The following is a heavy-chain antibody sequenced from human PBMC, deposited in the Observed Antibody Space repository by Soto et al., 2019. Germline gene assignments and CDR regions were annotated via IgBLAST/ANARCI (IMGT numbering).Heavy chain of an antibody. D-gene: IGHD2-2*01. CDR1: GYTFTSYG. CDR3: ARESIVVVPASDDYYYGTDV. CDR2: ISAYNGNT. J-gene: IGHJ6*02. V-gene: IGHV1-18*01. Sequence: ASVKVSCKASGYTFTSYGISWVRQAPGQGLEWMGWISAYNGNTNYAQKLQGRVTMTTDTSTSTAYMELRSLRSDDTAVYYCARESIVVVPASDDYYYGTDVWGQGTTVTVSS.